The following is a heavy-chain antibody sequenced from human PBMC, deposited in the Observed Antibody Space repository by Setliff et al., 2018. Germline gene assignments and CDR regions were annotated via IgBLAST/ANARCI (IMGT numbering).Heavy chain of an antibody. V-gene: IGHV3-21*01. CDR3: ARGSGYLTSFYYYYYGMDV. Sequence: KAGGSLRLSCAASAFTFSSYSMNWVRQAPGKGLEWVSSISSSSSYIYYADSVKGRFTISRDNAKNSLYLQMNTLRAEDTAVYYCARGSGYLTSFYYYYYGMDVWGQGTTVTVSS. J-gene: IGHJ6*02. CDR1: AFTFSSYS. D-gene: IGHD5-12*01. CDR2: ISSSSSYI.